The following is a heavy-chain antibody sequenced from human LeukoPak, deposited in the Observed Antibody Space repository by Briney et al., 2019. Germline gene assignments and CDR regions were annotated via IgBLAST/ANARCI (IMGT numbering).Heavy chain of an antibody. Sequence: PSETLSLTCTVSGASISGYYWSWLRQAPGKSLEWIGYVYSSGTTNYNPSLQSRVTMSVDTSKNQFSLKLISLNAADTAVYHCARYLRSSSTYYMDVWGKGTTVIVSS. D-gene: IGHD6-6*01. CDR3: ARYLRSSSTYYMDV. V-gene: IGHV4-59*01. J-gene: IGHJ6*03. CDR2: VYSSGTT. CDR1: GASISGYY.